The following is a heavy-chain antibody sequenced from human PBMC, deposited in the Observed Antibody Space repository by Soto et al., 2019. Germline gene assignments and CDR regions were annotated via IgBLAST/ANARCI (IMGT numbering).Heavy chain of an antibody. CDR1: GFTFSSYG. CDR2: IWYDGSNK. Sequence: GGSLRLSCAASGFTFSSYGMHWVRQAPGKGLEWVAVIWYDGSNKYYADSVKGRFTISRDNSKNTLYLQMNSLRAEDTAVYYCARVDSSSCLDYWGQGTLVTVSS. CDR3: ARVDSSSCLDY. V-gene: IGHV3-33*01. J-gene: IGHJ4*02. D-gene: IGHD6-13*01.